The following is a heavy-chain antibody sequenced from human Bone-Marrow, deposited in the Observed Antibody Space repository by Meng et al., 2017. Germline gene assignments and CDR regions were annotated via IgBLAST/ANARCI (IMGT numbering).Heavy chain of an antibody. J-gene: IGHJ5*02. CDR2: IKQDGSEK. CDR3: ARWKLRGAFDP. Sequence: ETLSLTCAASGFTFSSYWMSWVRQAPGKGLEWVANIKQDGSEKYYVDSVKGRFTISRDNAKNSLYLQMNSLRAEDTAVYYCARWKLRGAFDPWGQGTLVTVSS. CDR1: GFTFSSYW. V-gene: IGHV3-7*01. D-gene: IGHD1-26*01.